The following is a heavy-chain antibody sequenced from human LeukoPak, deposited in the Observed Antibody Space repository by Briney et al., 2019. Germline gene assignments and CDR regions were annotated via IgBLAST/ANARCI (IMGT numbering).Heavy chain of an antibody. Sequence: GASVKVSCKASGYTFTSYGISWVRQAPGQGLEWMGWISAYNGNTNYAQKLQGRVTMTTDTSTSTAYMELRSLRSDDTAVYYCARDPFGDYGDLPYFDYWGQGTLVTVSS. V-gene: IGHV1-18*01. J-gene: IGHJ4*02. CDR1: GYTFTSYG. D-gene: IGHD4-17*01. CDR2: ISAYNGNT. CDR3: ARDPFGDYGDLPYFDY.